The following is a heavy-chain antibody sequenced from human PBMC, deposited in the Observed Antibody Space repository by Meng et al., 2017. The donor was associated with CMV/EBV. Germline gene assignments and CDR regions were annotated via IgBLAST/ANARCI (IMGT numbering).Heavy chain of an antibody. D-gene: IGHD3-10*01. CDR3: ARVTTMVRGTRRFDY. CDR1: GGSVSGYY. CDR2: INHSGST. V-gene: IGHV4-34*01. Sequence: YGGSVSGYYWSWIRQPPGKGLEWIGEINHSGSTNYNPSLKSRVTISVDTSKNQFSLKLSSVTAADTAVYYCARVTTMVRGTRRFDYWGQGTLVTVSS. J-gene: IGHJ4*02.